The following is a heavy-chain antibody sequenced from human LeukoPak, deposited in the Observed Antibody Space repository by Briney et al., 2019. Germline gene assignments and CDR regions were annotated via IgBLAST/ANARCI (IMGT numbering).Heavy chain of an antibody. CDR3: ATTNGVY. CDR2: IYHSGST. J-gene: IGHJ4*02. V-gene: IGHV4-38-2*02. Sequence: NPSETPSLTCTVSGYSISSGYYWGWIRQPPGKGLEWIGSIYHSGSTYYNPSLKSRVTISVDTSKNQFSLKLSSVTAADTAVYYCATTNGVYWGQGTLVTVSS. CDR1: GYSISSGYY. D-gene: IGHD2-8*01.